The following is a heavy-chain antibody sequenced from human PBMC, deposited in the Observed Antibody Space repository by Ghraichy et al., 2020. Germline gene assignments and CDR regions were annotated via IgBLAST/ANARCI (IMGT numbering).Heavy chain of an antibody. CDR1: GGTFNTYA. D-gene: IGHD3-3*01. V-gene: IGHV1-69*13. CDR3: AVVSFGVVRGRPGYFYYYGMDV. Sequence: SVKVSCKGSGGTFNTYAVYWGRQAPEQGLEWRGGIIPIFGTANYAQRVQGRVRITADESTSTAYMELSSLRSEDTAVYYCAVVSFGVVRGRPGYFYYYGMDVWGQGTTVTVSS. J-gene: IGHJ6*02. CDR2: IIPIFGTA.